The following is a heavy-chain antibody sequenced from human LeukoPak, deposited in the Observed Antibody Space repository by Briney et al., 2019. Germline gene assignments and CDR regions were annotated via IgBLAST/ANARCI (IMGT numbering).Heavy chain of an antibody. CDR1: GFTFSHAW. CDR3: LRGDRRDY. Sequence: GGSLRLSCAVSGFTFSHAWMSWVRQAPGKGLEWVSSIDSSGGYMFYADSVKGRFIISRDNAKDSLYLQMNSLRVEDTAVYYCLRGDRRDYWGQGTLVTVSS. J-gene: IGHJ4*02. CDR2: IDSSGGYM. V-gene: IGHV3-21*06.